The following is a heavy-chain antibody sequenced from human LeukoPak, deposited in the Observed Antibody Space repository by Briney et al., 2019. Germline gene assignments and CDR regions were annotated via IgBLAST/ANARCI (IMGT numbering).Heavy chain of an antibody. J-gene: IGHJ4*02. V-gene: IGHV1-46*01. CDR3: ASPGYSSGYPLDY. CDR2: INPSGGST. Sequence: ASVKVSCKASGYTFTNYYMHWVRQAPGQGLEWMGTINPSGGSTSYAQKFQGRVTMTRDTSTSTVYMELSSLRSEDTAVYYCASPGYSSGYPLDYWGQGTLVTVSS. D-gene: IGHD6-19*01. CDR1: GYTFTNYY.